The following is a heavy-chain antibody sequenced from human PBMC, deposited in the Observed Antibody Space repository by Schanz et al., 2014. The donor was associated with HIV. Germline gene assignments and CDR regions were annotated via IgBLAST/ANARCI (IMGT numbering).Heavy chain of an antibody. CDR3: AKDRNQYDSRYIGKGNYYYYYGMDV. D-gene: IGHD3-22*01. CDR1: GFTFRNYA. J-gene: IGHJ6*02. V-gene: IGHV3-23*01. CDR2: ISESGGST. Sequence: EVQLLESGGGLVQPGGSLRLSCAASGFTFRNYAMSWVRQAPGKGLEWVSAISESGGSTYYADSVKGRFTISRDNSKNTVYLQAKSLRPEDTAVYDCAKDRNQYDSRYIGKGNYYYYYGMDVWGQGTTVTVSS.